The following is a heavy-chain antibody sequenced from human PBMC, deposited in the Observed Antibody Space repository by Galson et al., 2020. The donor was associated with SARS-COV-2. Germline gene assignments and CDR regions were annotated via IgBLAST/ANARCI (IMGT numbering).Heavy chain of an antibody. CDR2: ISYDGSNK. D-gene: IGHD1-26*01. V-gene: IGHV3-30*04. CDR1: GFPFSSYA. Sequence: GGSLRLSCAASGFPFSSYAMHWVRPATGKGLEWVAVISYDGSNKYYAASVKGRFTISRDNSKNTLYLQMNSLRAEDAAVYYCAGARGGSYFGVMDVWGQGTTVTVSS. J-gene: IGHJ6*02. CDR3: AGARGGSYFGVMDV.